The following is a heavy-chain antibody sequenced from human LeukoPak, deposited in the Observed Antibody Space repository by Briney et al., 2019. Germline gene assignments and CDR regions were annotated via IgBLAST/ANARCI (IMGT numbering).Heavy chain of an antibody. CDR1: GGSISSYY. V-gene: IGHV4-59*01. CDR3: ARENYWGTFDY. Sequence: SETLSLTCTVSGGSISSYYWSWIRQPPGKGLEWIGYIYYSGSTNYNPSLKSRVTISVDTSKNQISLKLSSVTAADTAVYYCARENYWGTFDYWGQGTLVTVSS. CDR2: IYYSGST. D-gene: IGHD1-1*01. J-gene: IGHJ4*02.